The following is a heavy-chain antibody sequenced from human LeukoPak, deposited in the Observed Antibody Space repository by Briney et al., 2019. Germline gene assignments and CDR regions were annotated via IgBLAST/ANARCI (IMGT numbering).Heavy chain of an antibody. Sequence: GGSLRLSCAASGFTFSSYAMSWVRQAPGKGLEWVSAISGSGGSTYYADSVKGRFTISRDNSKNTLYLQMNSLRAEDTAVYYCAKARKQNSSSKSAVAGTVSPLDYWGQGTLVTVSS. D-gene: IGHD6-19*01. V-gene: IGHV3-23*01. CDR2: ISGSGGST. J-gene: IGHJ4*02. CDR1: GFTFSSYA. CDR3: AKARKQNSSSKSAVAGTVSPLDY.